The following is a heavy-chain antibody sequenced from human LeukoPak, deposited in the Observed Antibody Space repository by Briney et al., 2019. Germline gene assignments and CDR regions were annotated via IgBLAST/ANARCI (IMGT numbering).Heavy chain of an antibody. Sequence: PSETLSLTCTVSGGSISSYYWSWIQQPPGKGLEWIGYIYYSGSTNYNPSLKSRVTTSVDTSKNQFSLKLSSVTAADTAVYYCARDPGRNYYYYYMDVWGKGTTVTVSS. CDR3: ARDPGRNYYYYYMDV. CDR1: GGSISSYY. D-gene: IGHD1-14*01. CDR2: IYYSGST. J-gene: IGHJ6*03. V-gene: IGHV4-59*01.